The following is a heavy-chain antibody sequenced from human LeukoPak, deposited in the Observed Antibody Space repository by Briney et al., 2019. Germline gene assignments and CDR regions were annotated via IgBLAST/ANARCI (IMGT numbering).Heavy chain of an antibody. CDR2: ISGRSSTI. J-gene: IGHJ4*02. D-gene: IGHD1-26*01. Sequence: PGGSLRLSCAASGFTFSSYVMNWVRQAPGKGLEWVSYISGRSSTIYYADSVKGRFTISRDNAKNSMYLQMNSLRAEDTAVYYCARDRIKSGSYYFDYWGQGTLVTVSS. CDR1: GFTFSSYV. CDR3: ARDRIKSGSYYFDY. V-gene: IGHV3-48*01.